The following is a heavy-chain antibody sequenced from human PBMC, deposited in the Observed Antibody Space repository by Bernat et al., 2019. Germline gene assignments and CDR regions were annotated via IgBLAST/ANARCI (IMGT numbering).Heavy chain of an antibody. J-gene: IGHJ4*02. CDR2: ISYDGSNK. D-gene: IGHD4-17*01. CDR1: GFTFSSYA. CDR3: AREHGDFYRYYFDY. V-gene: IGHV3-30-3*01. Sequence: QVQLVESGGGVVQPGRSLRLSCAASGFTFSSYAMHWVRQAPGKGLEWVAVISYDGSNKYYAASVKGRFTISVDNSKNTLYLQMNSLRAEDTAVYYCAREHGDFYRYYFDYWGQGTLVTVSS.